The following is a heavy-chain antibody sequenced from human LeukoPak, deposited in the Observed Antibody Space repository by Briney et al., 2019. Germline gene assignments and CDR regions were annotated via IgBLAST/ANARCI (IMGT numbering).Heavy chain of an antibody. Sequence: SVKVSCKASGGTFSSYAISWVRQAPGQGLEWMGGIIPMFGTANYAQSFQSRVTFTADESTSTAYMELSSLRSEDTAVYYCTRGGRLMLRFLECLVQWGQGSLVTVSS. CDR2: IIPMFGTA. V-gene: IGHV1-69*01. D-gene: IGHD3-3*01. J-gene: IGHJ4*02. CDR1: GGTFSSYA. CDR3: TRGGRLMLRFLECLVQ.